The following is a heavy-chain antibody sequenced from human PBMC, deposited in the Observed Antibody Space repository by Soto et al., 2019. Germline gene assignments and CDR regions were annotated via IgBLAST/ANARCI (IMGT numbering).Heavy chain of an antibody. CDR2: IYYGGST. J-gene: IGHJ6*03. CDR1: GGSISSYY. V-gene: IGHV4-59*08. D-gene: IGHD1-1*01. Sequence: SETLSLTCTVSGGSISSYYWSWIRQPPGKGLEWIGYIYYGGSTNYNPSLKSRVTISVDTSKNQFSLKLSSVTAADTAMYYCARKRTLSYYYYYMDVWGKGTTVTVSS. CDR3: ARKRTLSYYYYYMDV.